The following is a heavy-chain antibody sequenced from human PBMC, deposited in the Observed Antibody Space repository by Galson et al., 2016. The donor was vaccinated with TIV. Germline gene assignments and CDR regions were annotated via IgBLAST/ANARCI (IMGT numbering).Heavy chain of an antibody. V-gene: IGHV3-30*04. CDR3: ARDVREYDYVWGSYPDY. D-gene: IGHD3-16*02. CDR1: GFTFSAYS. J-gene: IGHJ4*02. CDR2: ISYDGSNK. Sequence: SLRLSCAVSGFTFSAYSMHWVRQAPGKGLELVAVISYDGSNKYYTDSVKGRFTISRDNSKYTLYLQMNSLRVEDTAVCLCARDVREYDYVWGSYPDYWGQGTLVTVSP.